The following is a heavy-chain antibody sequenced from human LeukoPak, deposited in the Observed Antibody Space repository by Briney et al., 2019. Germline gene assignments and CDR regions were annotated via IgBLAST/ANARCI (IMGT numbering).Heavy chain of an antibody. CDR2: ISSSGGTI. D-gene: IGHD6-19*01. CDR3: ARGPVSSSGFFGY. CDR1: GFTFSSYA. J-gene: IGHJ4*02. V-gene: IGHV3-11*01. Sequence: GSLRLSCAASGFTFSSYAMSWIRQAPGKGLEWVSYISSSGGTISYADSVKGRFTISRDNAKNSLYLQMNSLRAEDTAVYYCARGPVSSSGFFGYWGQGTLVTVSS.